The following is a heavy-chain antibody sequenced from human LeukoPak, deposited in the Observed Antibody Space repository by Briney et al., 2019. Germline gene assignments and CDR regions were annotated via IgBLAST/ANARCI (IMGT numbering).Heavy chain of an antibody. D-gene: IGHD2-21*02. J-gene: IGHJ6*03. CDR1: GYSISSGYY. CDR2: IYHSGST. CDR3: ARAYCGGDCQYYYYYYMDV. Sequence: TSETLSLTCTVSGYSISSGYYWGWIRPPPGKGLEWIGIIYHSGSTYYNPSLKSRVTISVDTSKNQFSLKLSSVTAADTAVYYCARAYCGGDCQYYYYYYMDVWGKGTTVTVSS. V-gene: IGHV4-38-2*02.